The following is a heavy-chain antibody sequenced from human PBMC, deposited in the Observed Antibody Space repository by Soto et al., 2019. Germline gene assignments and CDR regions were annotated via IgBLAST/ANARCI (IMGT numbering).Heavy chain of an antibody. CDR3: ARAPGVVVGTSILSSWFDP. D-gene: IGHD2-21*02. CDR1: GDSIRTSNW. Sequence: QVQLQESGPGLVKSSGTLSLACTVSGDSIRTSNWWSWVRQTPGKGLEWIGEICSSGTTNFNPSLKSRVSISVDESRNQFSLNLTSVTAADTAVYFCARAPGVVVGTSILSSWFDPWGQETLVIVSS. V-gene: IGHV4-4*02. CDR2: ICSSGTT. J-gene: IGHJ5*02.